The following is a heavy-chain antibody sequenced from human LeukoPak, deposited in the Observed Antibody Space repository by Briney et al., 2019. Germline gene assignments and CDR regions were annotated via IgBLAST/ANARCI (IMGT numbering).Heavy chain of an antibody. V-gene: IGHV1-18*01. D-gene: IGHD6-25*01. CDR1: GYTFTDYD. J-gene: IGHJ5*02. Sequence: ASVKVSCKTSGYTFTDYDITWVRQAPGQGLEWMGRVSPYNGNTYYSQRFQGRVTIRQDTSTGTAYMELTRLRSDDTAVYYCAGTSSGTTWGQGTLVAVSS. CDR3: AGTSSGTT. CDR2: VSPYNGNT.